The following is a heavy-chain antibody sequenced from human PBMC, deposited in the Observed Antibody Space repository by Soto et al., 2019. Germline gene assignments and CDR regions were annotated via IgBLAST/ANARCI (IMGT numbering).Heavy chain of an antibody. V-gene: IGHV4-39*01. D-gene: IGHD1-20*01. Sequence: QLQLQESGPGLVKPSETLSLTCTVSGGSISSXXXXXXWIRQPPGKGLEWIGSIYYSGSTYSNPSLKSRVTISVDTSKNQFSXKLSSVTAADTAVYYCAKGDNSKSAFDIWGQGTMVTVSS. CDR3: AKGDNSKSAFDI. J-gene: IGHJ3*02. CDR1: GGSISSXXXX. CDR2: IYYSGST.